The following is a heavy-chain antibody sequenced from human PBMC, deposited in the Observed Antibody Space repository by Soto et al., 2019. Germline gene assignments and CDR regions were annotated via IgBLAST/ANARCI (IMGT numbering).Heavy chain of an antibody. CDR3: ARTDYFWGSYRRYYYNYYGMEV. CDR1: GGTFSSYA. V-gene: IGHV1-69*13. D-gene: IGHD3-16*02. J-gene: IGHJ6*02. CDR2: IIPISGTA. Sequence: SVKVSCKASGGTFSSYAISWVRQAPGQGLEWMGGIIPISGTANYAQKFQGSVTITADESTSTAYMELSSLRSEDTAVYYCARTDYFWGSYRRYYYNYYGMEVWGQGTTVTVSS.